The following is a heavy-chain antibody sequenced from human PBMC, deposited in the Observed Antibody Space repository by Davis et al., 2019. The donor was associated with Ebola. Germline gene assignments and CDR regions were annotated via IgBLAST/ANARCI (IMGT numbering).Heavy chain of an antibody. J-gene: IGHJ4*02. Sequence: PSETLSLTCTVSGGSISSYYWNWIRQPPGKGLEWIGEINHSGSSNYNPSLKSRVTISVDRSKNQFSLKLSSVTAADTAVYYCARDGCSSTSCTPGPYFDYWGQGTLVTVSS. CDR2: INHSGSS. CDR1: GGSISSYY. D-gene: IGHD2-2*01. V-gene: IGHV4-34*01. CDR3: ARDGCSSTSCTPGPYFDY.